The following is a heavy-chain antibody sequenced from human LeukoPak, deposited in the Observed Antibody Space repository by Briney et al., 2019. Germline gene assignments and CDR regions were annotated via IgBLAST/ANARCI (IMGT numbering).Heavy chain of an antibody. Sequence: SQTLSLTCTVSGGSISSGSYYWSWIRQPAGKGLEWIGRIYTSGSTNYNPSLKSRVTISVDTSKNQFSLKLSSVTAADTAVYYCARSVVRGVISYYYYYMDVWGKGTTVTISS. J-gene: IGHJ6*03. V-gene: IGHV4-61*02. CDR2: IYTSGST. CDR1: GGSISSGSYY. CDR3: ARSVVRGVISYYYYYMDV. D-gene: IGHD3-10*01.